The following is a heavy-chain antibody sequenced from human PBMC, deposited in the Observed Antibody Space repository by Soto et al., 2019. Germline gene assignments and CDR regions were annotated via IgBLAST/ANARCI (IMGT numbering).Heavy chain of an antibody. D-gene: IGHD4-4*01. CDR1: GGSISSYY. J-gene: IGHJ3*02. CDR2: IYYSGST. CDR3: ARDRGAYSHDAFHI. Sequence: SETLSLTCTVSGGSISSYYWSWIRQPPGKGLEWIGYIYYSGSTNYNPSLKSRVTISVDTSKNQFSLKLSSVTAADTAVYYCARDRGAYSHDAFHIWGQGTMVT. V-gene: IGHV4-59*01.